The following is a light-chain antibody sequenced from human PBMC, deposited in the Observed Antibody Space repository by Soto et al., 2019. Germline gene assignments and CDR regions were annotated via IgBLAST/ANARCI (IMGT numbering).Light chain of an antibody. Sequence: SYELTQPPSVSVSPGQMARITCSGDALPKQYAYWYQQKPGQAPVLLIYKNSERPSGIPERFSGSSSGTTVTLTISGVQAEAEADYYCQSADKRGTYVFGTGTKVTVL. CDR3: QSADKRGTYV. V-gene: IGLV3-25*03. CDR1: ALPKQY. CDR2: KNS. J-gene: IGLJ1*01.